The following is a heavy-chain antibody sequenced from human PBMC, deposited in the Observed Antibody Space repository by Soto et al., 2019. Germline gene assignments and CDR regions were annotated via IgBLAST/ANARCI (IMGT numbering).Heavy chain of an antibody. Sequence: GQSLKISCQGSGYDFTHYWVAWVRQTPGKGLEWMGVIYPGDAETRYSPSFQGRVTFSVDKSIDTAYLHWSSLEASDTAIYYCARVTNYSDSGDFYSFDFWAQGDFVTV. CDR1: GYDFTHYW. D-gene: IGHD3-22*01. CDR3: ARVTNYSDSGDFYSFDF. CDR2: IYPGDAET. V-gene: IGHV5-51*01. J-gene: IGHJ4*02.